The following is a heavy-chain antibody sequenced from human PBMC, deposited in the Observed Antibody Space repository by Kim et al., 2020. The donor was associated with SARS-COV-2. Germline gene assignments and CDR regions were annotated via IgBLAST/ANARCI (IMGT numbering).Heavy chain of an antibody. J-gene: IGHJ4*02. CDR1: GYTLTELS. D-gene: IGHD5-18*01. CDR3: ATPARGYRELDC. Sequence: ASVKVSCKVSGYTLTELSMHWVRQAPGKGLEWMGGFDPEDGETIYAQKFQGRVTMTEDTSTDTAYMELSSLRSEDTAVYYCATPARGYRELDCWGQGTLVTVSS. V-gene: IGHV1-24*01. CDR2: FDPEDGET.